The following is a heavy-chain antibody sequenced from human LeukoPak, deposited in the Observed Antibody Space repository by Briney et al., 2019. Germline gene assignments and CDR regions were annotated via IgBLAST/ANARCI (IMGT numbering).Heavy chain of an antibody. J-gene: IGHJ4*02. V-gene: IGHV3-23*05. CDR3: AKKGGPAVAGTIPDY. CDR1: GFTFTSYA. CDR2: ITSSGNT. D-gene: IGHD6-19*01. Sequence: GGSLRLSCAASGFTFTSYAMSWVRQAPGKGLEWVSGITSSGNTHYADSVKGRFTISRDNSKNTLYMQMNSLRAEDTAVYYCAKKGGPAVAGTIPDYWGQGTLVTVSS.